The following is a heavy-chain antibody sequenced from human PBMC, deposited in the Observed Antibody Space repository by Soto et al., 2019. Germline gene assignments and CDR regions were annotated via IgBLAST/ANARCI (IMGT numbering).Heavy chain of an antibody. CDR1: GFTFSSYA. V-gene: IGHV3-23*01. Sequence: GGSLRLSCAASGFTFSSYAMSWVRQAPGKGLEWVSSVSGSGGSTYYADSVKGRFTISRDNSENTVYLQMNSLRAEDTAVYFFAKLPRYETLTGYLNYFDYWGPGILVTVSS. CDR2: VSGSGGST. CDR3: AKLPRYETLTGYLNYFDY. J-gene: IGHJ4*02. D-gene: IGHD3-9*01.